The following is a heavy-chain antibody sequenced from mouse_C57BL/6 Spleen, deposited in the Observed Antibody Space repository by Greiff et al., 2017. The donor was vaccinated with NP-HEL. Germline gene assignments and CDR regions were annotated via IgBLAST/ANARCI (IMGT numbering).Heavy chain of an antibody. CDR1: GFTFSDSG. Sequence: EVQLVESGGGLVKPGGSLKLSCAASGFTFSDSGMHWVRQAPEKGLEWVAYISSGSSTIYYADTVKGRFTISRDNAKNTLFLQMTSLRSEDTAMYYCARGAGWDNYFDYWGQGTTLTVSS. CDR2: ISSGSSTI. J-gene: IGHJ2*01. CDR3: ARGAGWDNYFDY. V-gene: IGHV5-17*01. D-gene: IGHD4-1*01.